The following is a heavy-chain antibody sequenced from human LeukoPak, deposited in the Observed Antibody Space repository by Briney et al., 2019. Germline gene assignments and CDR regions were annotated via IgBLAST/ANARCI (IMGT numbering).Heavy chain of an antibody. D-gene: IGHD2-2*01. Sequence: PSETLSLTCTVSGGSISSYYWSWIRQPPGKGLEWIGHIYYSGSTNYNPSLKSRVTISVDTSKNQFSLKLSSVTAADTAVYYCARQVVRGYQLQGWFDPWGQGTLVTVSS. J-gene: IGHJ5*02. CDR3: ARQVVRGYQLQGWFDP. CDR2: IYYSGST. V-gene: IGHV4-59*08. CDR1: GGSISSYY.